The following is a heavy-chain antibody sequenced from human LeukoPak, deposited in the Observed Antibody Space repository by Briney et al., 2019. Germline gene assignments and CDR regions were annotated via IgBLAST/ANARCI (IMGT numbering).Heavy chain of an antibody. CDR3: ARGRYQGYYYGSGSPRFDP. CDR1: GGSFSGYY. D-gene: IGHD3-10*01. J-gene: IGHJ5*02. Sequence: SETLSLTCAVYGGSFSGYYWSWIRQPPGKGLEWIGEINHSGSPNYNPSLKSRVTISVDTSKNQFSLKLSPVTAADTAVYYCARGRYQGYYYGSGSPRFDPWGQGTLVTVSS. V-gene: IGHV4-34*01. CDR2: INHSGSP.